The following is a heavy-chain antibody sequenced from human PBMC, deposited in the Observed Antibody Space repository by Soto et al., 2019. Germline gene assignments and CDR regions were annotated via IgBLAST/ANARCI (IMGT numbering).Heavy chain of an antibody. D-gene: IGHD3-9*01. CDR1: GFTFSSYA. CDR2: ISYDGSNK. CDR3: ARGSYYDILTGHSIIDY. J-gene: IGHJ4*02. V-gene: IGHV3-30-3*01. Sequence: PGGSLRLSCAASGFTFSSYAMHWVRQAPGKGLEWVAVISYDGSNKYYADSVKGRFTISRDNSKNTLYLQMNSLRAEDTAVYYCARGSYYDILTGHSIIDYWGQGTLVTVSS.